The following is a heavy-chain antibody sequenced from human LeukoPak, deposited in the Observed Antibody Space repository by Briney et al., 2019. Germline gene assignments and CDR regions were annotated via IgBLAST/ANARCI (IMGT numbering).Heavy chain of an antibody. J-gene: IGHJ1*01. CDR2: INHSGST. D-gene: IGHD3-22*01. Sequence: SETLSLTCAVYGGSFSGYYWSWVRQPPGKGLEGIGEINHSGSTNYNPSLTRGGTISVDPSKNQFSLKLSSVTAADTAVYYCASGYYYDSSGYSYFQHWGQGTLVTVSS. V-gene: IGHV4-34*01. CDR3: ASGYYYDSSGYSYFQH. CDR1: GGSFSGYY.